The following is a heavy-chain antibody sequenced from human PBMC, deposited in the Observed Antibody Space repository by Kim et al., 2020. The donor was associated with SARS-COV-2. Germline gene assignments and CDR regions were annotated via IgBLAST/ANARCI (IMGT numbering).Heavy chain of an antibody. Sequence: SETLSLTCAVYGGSFSGYYWSWIRQPPGKGLEWIGEINHSGSTNYNPSLKSRITISVDTSKNQFSLKLSSVTAADTAVYYCARGPGGYSCYDLRYWGQGT. D-gene: IGHD5-12*01. CDR3: ARGPGGYSCYDLRY. CDR1: GGSFSGYY. J-gene: IGHJ4*02. CDR2: INHSGST. V-gene: IGHV4-34*01.